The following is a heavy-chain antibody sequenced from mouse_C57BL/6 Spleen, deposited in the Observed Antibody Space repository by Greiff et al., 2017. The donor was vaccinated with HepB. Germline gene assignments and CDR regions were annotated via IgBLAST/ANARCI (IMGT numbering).Heavy chain of an antibody. Sequence: VQLQQPGAELVRPGSSVKLSCKASGYTFTSYWMHWVKQRPIQGLEWIGNIDPSDSETHYNQKFKDKATLTVDKSSSTAYMQLSSLTSEDSVVYYCARSGSSLYYAMDYWGQGTSVTVSS. D-gene: IGHD1-1*01. V-gene: IGHV1-52*01. CDR2: IDPSDSET. CDR3: ARSGSSLYYAMDY. CDR1: GYTFTSYW. J-gene: IGHJ4*01.